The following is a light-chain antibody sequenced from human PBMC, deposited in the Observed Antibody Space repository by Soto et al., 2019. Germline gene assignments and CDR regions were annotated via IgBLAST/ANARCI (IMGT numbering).Light chain of an antibody. Sequence: QSVLTQPASVSGSPGQSITISCTGTSSDVGGYNYVSWYQQHPGKAPKLMIYEVSNRPSGVSNRFSGPKSGNTASLTISGLQAEDEADYYCSSYTSSSTPYVFGTGTKLTVL. CDR3: SSYTSSSTPYV. V-gene: IGLV2-14*01. CDR1: SSDVGGYNY. J-gene: IGLJ1*01. CDR2: EVS.